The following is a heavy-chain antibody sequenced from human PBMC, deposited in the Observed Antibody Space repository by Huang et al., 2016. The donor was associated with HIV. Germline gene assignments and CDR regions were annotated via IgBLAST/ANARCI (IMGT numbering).Heavy chain of an antibody. CDR1: GYTFTSYG. J-gene: IGHJ3*02. D-gene: IGHD2-2*01. CDR2: SSAYNGVT. CDR3: ARDSPLLGVVIVVVPTAPNAFDI. Sequence: QVQLVQSGVEVKKPGASVKVSCKASGYTFTSYGISWVRQAPVQGLEWMGWSSAYNGVTNYAQNVQGRGTMTTDTPTSTAYMELRSLRSDDTAVYYCARDSPLLGVVIVVVPTAPNAFDIWGQGTMVTVSS. V-gene: IGHV1-18*01.